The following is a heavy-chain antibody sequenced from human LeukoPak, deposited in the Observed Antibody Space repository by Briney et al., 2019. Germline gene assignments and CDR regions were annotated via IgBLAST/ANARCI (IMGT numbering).Heavy chain of an antibody. V-gene: IGHV3-48*03. D-gene: IGHD3-22*01. CDR2: ISSNGSTI. CDR3: ARTYSSAHEYYFDY. J-gene: IGHJ4*02. CDR1: GFTFSSYE. Sequence: GGSLRLSCAASGFTFSSYEMNWVRQAPGKGLEWVSYISSNGSTIYYADSVKGRFTISRDNAKNSLYLQMNSLRAEDTAVYYCARTYSSAHEYYFDYWGQGTLATVSS.